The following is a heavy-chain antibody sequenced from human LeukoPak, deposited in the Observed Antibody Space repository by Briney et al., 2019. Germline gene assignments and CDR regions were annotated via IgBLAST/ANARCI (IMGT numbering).Heavy chain of an antibody. V-gene: IGHV3-15*01. CDR1: GFTSSNAW. D-gene: IGHD2-15*01. J-gene: IGHJ4*02. CDR2: IISKTDGGTT. CDR3: TTDRGYCSGGSCHYGAFDY. Sequence: GGSLRLSCAASGFTSSNAWMSWVRQAPGKGLEWVGRIISKTDGGTTDYAAPVKGRFTISRDDSKNTLYLQMNSLKTEDTAVYYCTTDRGYCSGGSCHYGAFDYWGQGTLVTVSS.